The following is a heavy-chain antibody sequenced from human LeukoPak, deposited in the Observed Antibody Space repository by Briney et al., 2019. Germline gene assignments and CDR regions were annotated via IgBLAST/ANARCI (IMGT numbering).Heavy chain of an antibody. D-gene: IGHD3-22*01. CDR3: VRTHSSGYYYFDS. J-gene: IGHJ4*02. CDR1: GFTFDEYV. CDR2: ITWNSGSI. V-gene: IGHV3-9*01. Sequence: PGGSLRLSCAASGFTFDEYVMHWVRQAPGKGLEWVSGITWNSGSIGYADSVKGRFTISRDNAKNTLYLQMNSLRVEDAAVYYCVRTHSSGYYYFDSWGQGTLVTVSS.